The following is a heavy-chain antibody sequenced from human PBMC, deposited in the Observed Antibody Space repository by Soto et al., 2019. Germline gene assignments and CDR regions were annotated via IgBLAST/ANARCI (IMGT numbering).Heavy chain of an antibody. CDR3: APAPRVTGGGDY. V-gene: IGHV2-5*02. J-gene: IGHJ4*02. Sequence: QITLKESGPPLVKPTQTLTLTCTFSGFSLSTTGVGVGWIRQPPGKALDWLALIYWDDDKRYSPSLKSRLTITKNTPKNQVLLTMPNMALRDTAKYFCAPAPRVTGGGDYGGREPLVPVPS. CDR2: IYWDDDK. D-gene: IGHD2-21*02. CDR1: GFSLSTTGVG.